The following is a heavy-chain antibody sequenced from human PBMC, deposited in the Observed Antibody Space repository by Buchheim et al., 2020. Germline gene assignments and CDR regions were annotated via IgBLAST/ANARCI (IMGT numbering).Heavy chain of an antibody. J-gene: IGHJ4*02. Sequence: EVQLVESGGGLVQPGGSLRLSCVASGFSFSSYWMSWVRQAPGKGLEWVANIKEDGSEKYYVDSVNGRFTLSRDNAQNSLYLQMNSLRAGDTAVYYCGRDQEVVAASPDYWGQGTL. D-gene: IGHD2-15*01. CDR3: GRDQEVVAASPDY. CDR1: GFSFSSYW. V-gene: IGHV3-7*01. CDR2: IKEDGSEK.